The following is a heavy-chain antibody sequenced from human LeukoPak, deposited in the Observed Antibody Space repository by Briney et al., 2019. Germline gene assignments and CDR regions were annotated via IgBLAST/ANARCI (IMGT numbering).Heavy chain of an antibody. Sequence: SGTLSLTCAVSGGSISSSNWWSWVRQPPGKGLEWIGEIYHSGSTNYNPSLKSRVTISVDKSKNQFSLKLSSVTAADTAVYYCARGLPRSSGYGAFDIWGQGTMVTVSS. J-gene: IGHJ3*02. CDR1: GGSISSSNW. D-gene: IGHD3-22*01. V-gene: IGHV4-4*02. CDR2: IYHSGST. CDR3: ARGLPRSSGYGAFDI.